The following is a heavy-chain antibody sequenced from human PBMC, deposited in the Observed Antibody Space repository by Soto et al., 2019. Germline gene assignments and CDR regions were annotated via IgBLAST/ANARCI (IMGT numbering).Heavy chain of an antibody. Sequence: QVQLVQSGAEVKKPGSSVKVSCKASGGTFSSYTISWVRQAPGQGLEWMGRIIPILGLANYAQRFQGRVTITAEKSTSTAYMELRSLRSEDTAVYYCARASRLGYCTSSSCYDALDIWGQGTMVTVSS. CDR1: GGTFSSYT. CDR2: IIPILGLA. CDR3: ARASRLGYCTSSSCYDALDI. D-gene: IGHD2-2*01. J-gene: IGHJ3*02. V-gene: IGHV1-69*02.